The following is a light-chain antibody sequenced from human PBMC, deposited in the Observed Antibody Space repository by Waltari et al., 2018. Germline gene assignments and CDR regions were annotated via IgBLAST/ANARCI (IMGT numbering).Light chain of an antibody. J-gene: IGLJ2*01. CDR1: RSHIQINY. Sequence: QSVLTQPPSMSADPGQQVTISRSGSRSHIQINYVSWYQQVPGTAPKLLIYENDQRPSGIPDRFSGSKSGTSATLAITGLQTGDEADYYFGTFDSSLSGVVFGGWTKLTVL. CDR2: END. CDR3: GTFDSSLSGVV. V-gene: IGLV1-51*01.